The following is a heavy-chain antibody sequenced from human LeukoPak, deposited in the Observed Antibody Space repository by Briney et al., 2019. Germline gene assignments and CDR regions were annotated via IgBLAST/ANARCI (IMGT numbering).Heavy chain of an antibody. J-gene: IGHJ4*02. CDR3: ASSTYYGSSGYYPPFDY. CDR2: IIPIFGTA. CDR1: GGTFSSYA. D-gene: IGHD3-22*01. Sequence: ASVKVSCKASGGTFSSYAISWVRQAPGQGLEWMGGIIPIFGTANYAQKFQGRVTITADESTSTAYMELSSLRSEDTAVYYCASSTYYGSSGYYPPFDYWGQGTLVTVSS. V-gene: IGHV1-69*01.